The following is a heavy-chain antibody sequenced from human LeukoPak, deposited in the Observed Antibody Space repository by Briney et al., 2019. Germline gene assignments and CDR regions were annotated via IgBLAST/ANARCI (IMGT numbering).Heavy chain of an antibody. CDR3: ARGLGELRFLTTEFDY. J-gene: IGHJ4*02. CDR1: GGSISSYY. CDR2: IYTSGST. D-gene: IGHD3-3*01. Sequence: SETLSLTCTVSGGSISSYYWSWIRQPAGKGLEWIGRIYTSGSTNYNPSLKSRVTMSVDTSKNQFSLKLSSVTAADTAVYYCARGLGELRFLTTEFDYWGQGTLVTVSS. V-gene: IGHV4-4*07.